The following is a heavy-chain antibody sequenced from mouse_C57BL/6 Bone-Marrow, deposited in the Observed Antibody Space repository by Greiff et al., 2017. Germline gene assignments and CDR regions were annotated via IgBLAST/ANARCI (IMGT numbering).Heavy chain of an antibody. Sequence: EVKVEESGPGMVKPSPSLSLSCTATGYSFTSGYDWHWIRNFPGNKLECMGYISYSGSTNYNPTLKSRITFTHDTSKNQVFLKLNSVTTEDTAAYYCARERCYDAMWYWGRGTSVTVSA. V-gene: IGHV3-1*01. CDR3: ARERCYDAMWY. CDR1: GYSFTSGYD. D-gene: IGHD1-1*01. J-gene: IGHJ4*01. CDR2: ISYSGST.